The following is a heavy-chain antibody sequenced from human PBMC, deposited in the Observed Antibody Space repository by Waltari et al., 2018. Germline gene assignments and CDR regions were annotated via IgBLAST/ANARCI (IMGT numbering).Heavy chain of an antibody. CDR2: FFYVGIT. J-gene: IGHJ4*02. CDR3: ARGVIGAPVSFDY. Sequence: QLQLQESGPGLVKPSETLSLTCTVSGGSISTSPSFWGWIRQPPGKGLEWIGNFFYVGITYYNPSLKSRVTLSVDTSKNQFSLNLTSVTAADTAVYYCARGVIGAPVSFDYWSQGTLVTVSS. V-gene: IGHV4-39*01. CDR1: GGSISTSPSF. D-gene: IGHD2-21*01.